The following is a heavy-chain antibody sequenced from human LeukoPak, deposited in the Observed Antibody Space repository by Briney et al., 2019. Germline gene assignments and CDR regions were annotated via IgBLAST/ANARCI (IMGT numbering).Heavy chain of an antibody. Sequence: PGGSLRLSCTVSGFTLSSYEMSWIRQAPGKGLEWVSSIDYDGGSGHYADSVKGRFTISRVNAKNSLYLQMNSLRVEDTALYYCTKSQVGALAYFDYWGQGTLVTVSS. CDR1: GFTLSSYE. CDR3: TKSQVGALAYFDY. D-gene: IGHD1-26*01. J-gene: IGHJ4*02. V-gene: IGHV3-20*04. CDR2: IDYDGGSG.